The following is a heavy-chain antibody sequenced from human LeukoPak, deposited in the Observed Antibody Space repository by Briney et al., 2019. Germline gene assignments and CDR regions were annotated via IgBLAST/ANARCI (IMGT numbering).Heavy chain of an antibody. D-gene: IGHD2-15*01. Sequence: GGSLRLSCAASGFTFSSYGMHWVRQAPGKGLEWVAVIWYDGSNKYYADSVKGRFTISRDSSKNTLYLQMNSLRAEDTAVYYCARGYQYCSGGSCYSYAFDIWGQGTMVTVSS. V-gene: IGHV3-33*01. CDR2: IWYDGSNK. CDR1: GFTFSSYG. CDR3: ARGYQYCSGGSCYSYAFDI. J-gene: IGHJ3*02.